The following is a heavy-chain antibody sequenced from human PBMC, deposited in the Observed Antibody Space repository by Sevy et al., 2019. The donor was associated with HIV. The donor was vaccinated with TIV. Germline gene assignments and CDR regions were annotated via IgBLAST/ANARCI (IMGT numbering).Heavy chain of an antibody. CDR2: IKQDGSEK. CDR1: EFTFSSYW. D-gene: IGHD3-22*01. CDR3: ARGYYDSSGYLDAFDI. V-gene: IGHV3-7*03. J-gene: IGHJ3*02. Sequence: GGSLRLSCAASEFTFSSYWMSWVRQAPGKGLEWVANIKQDGSEKYYVHSVKGRFTISRDNAKNSLYLQMNSLRAEDTAVYYCARGYYDSSGYLDAFDIWGQGTMVTVSS.